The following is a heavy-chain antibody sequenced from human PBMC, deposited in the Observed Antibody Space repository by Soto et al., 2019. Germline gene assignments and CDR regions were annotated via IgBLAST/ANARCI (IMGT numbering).Heavy chain of an antibody. D-gene: IGHD1-26*01. CDR2: ITPFSGDV. V-gene: IGHV1-45*02. CDR3: ASGGAGSGPFTWELPDH. Sequence: QMQLVQSGAGVKKTGSTVTVSCKAWGNTLPYRYLHWVRQPPGQALEGMGWITPFSGDVHYAQKLQVRVTITRDRSINTAYMRMSSLRSEDTAMYYCASGGAGSGPFTWELPDHWGQGTLVTVSS. J-gene: IGHJ4*02. CDR1: GNTLPYRY.